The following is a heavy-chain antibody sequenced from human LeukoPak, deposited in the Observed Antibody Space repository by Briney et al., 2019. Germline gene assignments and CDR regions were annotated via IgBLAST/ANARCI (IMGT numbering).Heavy chain of an antibody. D-gene: IGHD1-26*01. J-gene: IGHJ4*02. Sequence: TSETLSLTCTVSGGSISSYYWSWIRQPPGKGLEWIGYLYYTGSTNYSPSLKSRVTISVDTSNYQFSLKLTSVTAADTAVYYCARMHSGSSFYFDYWGQGALVTVPS. CDR2: LYYTGST. CDR3: ARMHSGSSFYFDY. V-gene: IGHV4-59*08. CDR1: GGSISSYY.